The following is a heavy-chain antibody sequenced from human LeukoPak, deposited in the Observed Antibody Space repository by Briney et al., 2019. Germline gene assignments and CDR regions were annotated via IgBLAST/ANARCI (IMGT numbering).Heavy chain of an antibody. Sequence: SETLSLTCTVSGGSISNNNYLWGWIRQPPGKGLEWIGNIYYSGSTYDNPSLKSRVTISVDTSKNQFSLKLSSVTAADTAVYYCARGGYYGSGNDFRFDPWGQGTLVTVSS. CDR1: GGSISNNNYL. CDR3: ARGGYYGSGNDFRFDP. CDR2: IYYSGST. J-gene: IGHJ5*02. D-gene: IGHD3-10*01. V-gene: IGHV4-39*07.